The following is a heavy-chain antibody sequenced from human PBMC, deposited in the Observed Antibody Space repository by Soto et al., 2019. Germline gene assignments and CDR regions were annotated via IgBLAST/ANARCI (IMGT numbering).Heavy chain of an antibody. Sequence: QVPLVQSGAEVKKPGSSVKVSCKASGGTFSSYAISWVRQAPGQGLEWMGGIIPIFGTANYAQKFQGRVTITADESTSTAYMELSSLRSEDTAVYYCARGNYITGTTGIYYYYYGMDVWGQGTTVTVSS. D-gene: IGHD1-20*01. J-gene: IGHJ6*02. CDR3: ARGNYITGTTGIYYYYYGMDV. V-gene: IGHV1-69*01. CDR2: IIPIFGTA. CDR1: GGTFSSYA.